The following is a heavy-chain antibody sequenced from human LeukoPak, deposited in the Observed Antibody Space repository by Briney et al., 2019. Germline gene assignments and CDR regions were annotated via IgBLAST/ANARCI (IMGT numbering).Heavy chain of an antibody. Sequence: GGSLRLSCAASGFTFSSYSMNWVRQAPGKGLEWVSSISSSSSYIYYADSVKGRFTISRDNAKNSLYLQMNSLRAEDTAVYYCASLDTALLKGGYWGQGTLVTVSS. CDR1: GFTFSSYS. CDR2: ISSSSSYI. J-gene: IGHJ4*02. D-gene: IGHD5-18*01. V-gene: IGHV3-21*01. CDR3: ASLDTALLKGGY.